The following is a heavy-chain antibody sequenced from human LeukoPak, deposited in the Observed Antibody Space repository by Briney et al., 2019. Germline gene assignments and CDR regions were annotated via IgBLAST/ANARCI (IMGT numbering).Heavy chain of an antibody. CDR2: ISGSGGST. CDR3: AKDLGGANLGSSDDY. D-gene: IGHD3-16*01. J-gene: IGHJ4*02. CDR1: GFTLSSYA. Sequence: PGGSLRLSCAASGFTLSSYAISWVRQAPGKGLEWVSAISGSGGSTYYADSVKGRFTISRDNSKNTLYLQMNSLRAEDTAVYYCAKDLGGANLGSSDDYWGQGTLVTVSS. V-gene: IGHV3-23*01.